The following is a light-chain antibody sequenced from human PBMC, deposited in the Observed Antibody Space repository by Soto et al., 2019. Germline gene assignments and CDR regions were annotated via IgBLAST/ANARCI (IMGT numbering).Light chain of an antibody. CDR1: ENIRDF. Sequence: DIQMTQSPSSLSTSVGDRVTISFRASENIRDFVNWYQQKPGKAPNLLIYAASSLQSGVPSRFSGSGSGTDFTLTISSLQPEDFATYYCQQSYSTPRITFGQGTRLEIK. CDR2: AAS. V-gene: IGKV1-39*01. CDR3: QQSYSTPRIT. J-gene: IGKJ5*01.